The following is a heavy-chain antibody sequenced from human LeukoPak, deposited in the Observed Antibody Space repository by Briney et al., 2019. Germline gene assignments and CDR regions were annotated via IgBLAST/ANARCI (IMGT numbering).Heavy chain of an antibody. V-gene: IGHV1-2*02. J-gene: IGHJ3*02. CDR1: GYTFIGYY. D-gene: IGHD3-22*01. CDR3: ATGGIVVVPWAFDI. Sequence: ASVKVSCKASGYTFIGYYMHWVRQAPGQGLEWMGWINPNSGGTSYAQKFQGRATMTRDTSISTAYMELSRLRSDDTAVYYCATGGIVVVPWAFDIWGQGTMVTVSS. CDR2: INPNSGGT.